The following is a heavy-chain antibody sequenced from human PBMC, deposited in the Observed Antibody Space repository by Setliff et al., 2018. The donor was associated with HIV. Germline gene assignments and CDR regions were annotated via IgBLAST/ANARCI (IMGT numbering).Heavy chain of an antibody. D-gene: IGHD2-21*02. CDR1: GYSISSGYY. J-gene: IGHJ6*02. CDR3: ASAMRGVVVTNMYYYYGMDV. V-gene: IGHV4-38-2*02. Sequence: PSETLSLTCTVSGYSISSGYYWGWIRQPPGKGLEWIGSIYHSGSTYYNPSLKSRVTISVDTSKNQFSLKLSSVTAADTAVYYCASAMRGVVVTNMYYYYGMDVWGQGTTVTVSS. CDR2: IYHSGST.